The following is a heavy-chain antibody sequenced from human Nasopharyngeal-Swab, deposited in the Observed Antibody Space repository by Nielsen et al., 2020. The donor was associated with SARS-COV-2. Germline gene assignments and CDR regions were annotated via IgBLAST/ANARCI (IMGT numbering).Heavy chain of an antibody. CDR1: GFTFSHYW. D-gene: IGHD3-22*01. Sequence: GSLKISCAASGFTFSHYWMSWVRQAPGKGLEWVANIKQDGSEKYYLDSVRGRFTISRDNAKNSLFLQMNSLRAEDTAVYYCASHLSYYDRSGYFSEGFDYWGQGTLVTVSS. V-gene: IGHV3-7*01. CDR2: IKQDGSEK. J-gene: IGHJ4*02. CDR3: ASHLSYYDRSGYFSEGFDY.